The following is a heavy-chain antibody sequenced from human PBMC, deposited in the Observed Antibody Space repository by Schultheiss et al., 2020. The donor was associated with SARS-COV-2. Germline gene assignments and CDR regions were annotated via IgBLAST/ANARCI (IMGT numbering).Heavy chain of an antibody. D-gene: IGHD3-3*01. CDR1: GYRFSSYG. J-gene: IGHJ4*02. CDR3: AREGITIFGVVIAFDY. CDR2: IWYDGSNK. V-gene: IGHV3-33*08. Sequence: GESLKISCVVSGYRFSSYGVHWVRQAPGKGPEWVAVIWYDGSNKYYADSVKGRFIISRDNSKNTLYLQMNSLRAEDTAVYYCAREGITIFGVVIAFDYWGQGTLVTVSS.